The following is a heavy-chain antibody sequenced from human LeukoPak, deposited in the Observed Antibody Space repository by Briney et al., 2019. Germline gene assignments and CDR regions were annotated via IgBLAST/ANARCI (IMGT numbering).Heavy chain of an antibody. D-gene: IGHD2-2*03. CDR3: ARVLNWISREDY. Sequence: SETLSLTCTVSGGSISSSSYYWGWIRQPPGKGLEWIGSIYHSGSTYYNPSLKSRVTISVDTSKNQFSLKLSSVTAADTAVYYCARVLNWISREDYWGQGTLVTVSS. CDR2: IYHSGST. V-gene: IGHV4-39*07. CDR1: GGSISSSSYY. J-gene: IGHJ4*02.